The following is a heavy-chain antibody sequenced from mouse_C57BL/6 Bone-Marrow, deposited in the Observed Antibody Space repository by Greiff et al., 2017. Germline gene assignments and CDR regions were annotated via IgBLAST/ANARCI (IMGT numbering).Heavy chain of an antibody. V-gene: IGHV2-9-1*01. D-gene: IGHD2-1*01. CDR2: IWTGGGT. CDR3: ARNRIYYGNYGYAMDY. J-gene: IGHJ4*01. CDR1: GFSLTSYA. Sequence: QVQLKESGPGLVAPSQSLSITCTVSGFSLTSYAISWVRQPPGKGLEWLGVIWTGGGTTYNSALKSSLSISKDNSKSQVFLKMNSLQADDTARYYCARNRIYYGNYGYAMDYWGQGTSVTVSS.